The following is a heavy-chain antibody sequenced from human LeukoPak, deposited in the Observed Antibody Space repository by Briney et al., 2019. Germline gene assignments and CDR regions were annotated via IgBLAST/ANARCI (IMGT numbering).Heavy chain of an antibody. J-gene: IGHJ4*02. CDR3: ARGVVSAAKYDY. CDR1: GGSLSSGSYY. Sequence: SETLSLTCTVSGGSLSSGSYYWSWIRQPAGKGLEWIGRIYTSGSTNYNPSLKSRVTIPVDTSKNQFSLKLSSVTAADTAVYYCARGVVSAAKYDYWGQGTLVTVSS. CDR2: IYTSGST. V-gene: IGHV4-61*02. D-gene: IGHD2-2*01.